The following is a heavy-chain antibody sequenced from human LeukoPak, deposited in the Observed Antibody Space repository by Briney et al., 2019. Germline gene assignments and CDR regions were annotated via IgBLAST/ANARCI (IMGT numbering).Heavy chain of an antibody. V-gene: IGHV4-4*07. CDR2: IYSSGST. Sequence: SEPLSLTFTVSGGSIISYYWSWIRPPAGRGLEWIGRIYSSGSTNYNPSLKSRVTISLDKSKNQFSLKLSSVSAADTAVYYCARGGSSGPDYWGQGTLVTVSS. CDR1: GGSIISYY. CDR3: ARGGSSGPDY. J-gene: IGHJ4*02. D-gene: IGHD6-19*01.